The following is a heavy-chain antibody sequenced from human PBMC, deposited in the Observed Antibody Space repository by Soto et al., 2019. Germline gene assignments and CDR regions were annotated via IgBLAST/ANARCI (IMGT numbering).Heavy chain of an antibody. CDR3: AHRFYPYTGDWDRGMFDY. CDR2: IYWDDDK. V-gene: IGHV2-5*02. J-gene: IGHJ4*02. CDR1: GFSLSTSGVG. D-gene: IGHD2-21*02. Sequence: QITLKESGPTRVKPTQTLTLTCTFSGFSLSTSGVGVGWIRQPPGKALEWLALIYWDDDKRYRTSLRSRLTITKDTSKSQVVITMTNMDPVDTATYYCAHRFYPYTGDWDRGMFDYCGQGTLVTVSS.